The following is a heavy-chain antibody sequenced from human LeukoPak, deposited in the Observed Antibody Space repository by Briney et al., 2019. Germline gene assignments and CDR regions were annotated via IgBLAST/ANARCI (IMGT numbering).Heavy chain of an antibody. CDR2: MNEYSTTI. V-gene: IGHV3-74*01. CDR3: ARLSTGWYGHFDF. J-gene: IGHJ4*02. CDR1: GFPFNSFW. D-gene: IGHD6-13*01. Sequence: GGSLRLSCAASGFPFNSFWMHWVRHAPGKGLVWVSDMNEYSTTIRYADSVKGRFTISRDNAKNSLYLQMNSLRAEDTAVYYCARLSTGWYGHFDFWGQGTLVTVSS.